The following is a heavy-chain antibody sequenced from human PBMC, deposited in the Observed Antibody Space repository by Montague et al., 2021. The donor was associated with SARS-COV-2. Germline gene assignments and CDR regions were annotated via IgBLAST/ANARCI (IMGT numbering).Heavy chain of an antibody. D-gene: IGHD3-10*01. CDR2: IYWNDDK. Sequence: PALVKPTQTLTLTCTFSGFSLTTSEVAVGWIRQPPGKALEWLADIYWNDDKRYSPSLKSRLTITADTSKNQVVLTMTNMDPVDTATYYCAHGRRLWFGEPQGRYGLDVWGQGTTVTVSS. J-gene: IGHJ6*02. CDR1: GFSLTTSEVA. V-gene: IGHV2-5*01. CDR3: AHGRRLWFGEPQGRYGLDV.